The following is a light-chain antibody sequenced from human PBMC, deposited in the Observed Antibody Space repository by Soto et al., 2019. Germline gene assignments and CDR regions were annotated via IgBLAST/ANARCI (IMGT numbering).Light chain of an antibody. CDR3: HHYGRSPGT. V-gene: IGKV3-20*01. CDR1: QSASSTY. CDR2: GAS. J-gene: IGKJ1*01. Sequence: EIVLTQSPGTLTLSPGERATLSCRASQSASSTYLAWYQQKPGQAPRLLIYGASSRATGIPDRFSGSGSGTDFTLTISRLQPEDFAVYYCHHYGRSPGTFGQGTKVEIK.